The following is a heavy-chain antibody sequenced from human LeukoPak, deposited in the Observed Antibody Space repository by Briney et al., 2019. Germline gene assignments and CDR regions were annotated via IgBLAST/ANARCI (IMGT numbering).Heavy chain of an antibody. J-gene: IGHJ5*02. CDR2: ISYDGSNK. CDR1: GFTFSSYA. D-gene: IGHD2-15*01. CDR3: ARDGGYCSGGSCYQIRNWFDP. V-gene: IGHV3-30-3*01. Sequence: PGGSLRLSCAASGFTFSSYAMHWVRRAPGKGLEWVAVISYDGSNKYYADSVKGRFTISRDNSKNTLYLQMNSLRAEDTAVYYCARDGGYCSGGSCYQIRNWFDPWGQGTLVTVSS.